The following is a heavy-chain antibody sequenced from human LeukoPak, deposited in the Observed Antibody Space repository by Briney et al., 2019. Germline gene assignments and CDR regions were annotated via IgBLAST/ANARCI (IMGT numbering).Heavy chain of an antibody. J-gene: IGHJ5*02. CDR1: GFTFSSYS. Sequence: GGSLRLSRAASGFTFSSYSMNWVRQAPGKGLEWVSSISSSSSYIYYADSVKGRFTISRDNAKNSLYLQMNSLRAEDTAVYYCTRPLGCCTSTSCLNWFHPWGQGTLVTVSS. CDR2: ISSSSSYI. CDR3: TRPLGCCTSTSCLNWFHP. D-gene: IGHD2-2*01. V-gene: IGHV3-21*01.